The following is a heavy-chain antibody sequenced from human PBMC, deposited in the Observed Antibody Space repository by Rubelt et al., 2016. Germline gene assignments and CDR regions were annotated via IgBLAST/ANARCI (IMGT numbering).Heavy chain of an antibody. CDR3: ARAPLYGSGTYGPYDY. CDR2: IHYGGTT. J-gene: IGHJ4*02. V-gene: IGHV4-39*07. CDR1: GGSISSNSYY. Sequence: QLQLQESGPGLVQPSETLSLTCAVSGGSISSNSYYWGWIRQPPGKGLEWIGCIHYGGTTYHNPSLKSRVIISVDTSGNQFSRKLGVVTAADTAVYYGARAPLYGSGTYGPYDYWGQGTLVTVSS. D-gene: IGHD3-10*01.